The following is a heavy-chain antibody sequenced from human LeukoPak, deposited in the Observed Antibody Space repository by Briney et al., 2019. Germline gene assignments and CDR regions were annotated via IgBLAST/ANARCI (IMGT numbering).Heavy chain of an antibody. V-gene: IGHV4-4*07. CDR1: GGSISSYY. J-gene: IGHJ4*02. CDR3: ARVGHYGATLDY. CDR2: TYTSGST. D-gene: IGHD4-17*01. Sequence: SETLSLTCTVSGGSISSYYWSWIRQPAGKGLEWIGRTYTSGSTNYNPSLKSRVTMSVDTSKNQFSLKLSSVTAADTAVYYCARVGHYGATLDYWGQGTLVTVSS.